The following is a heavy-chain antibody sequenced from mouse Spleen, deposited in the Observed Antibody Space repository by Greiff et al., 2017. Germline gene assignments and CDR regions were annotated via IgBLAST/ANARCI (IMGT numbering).Heavy chain of an antibody. CDR2: IWSGGST. CDR1: GFSLTSYG. V-gene: IGHV2-2*01. D-gene: IGHD2-1*01. CDR3: ARGRLYGNYVGWFAY. J-gene: IGHJ3*01. Sequence: VQGVESGPGLVQPSQSLSITCTVSGFSLTSYGVHWVRQSPGKGLEWLGVIWSGGSTDYNAAFISRLSISKDNSKSQVFFKMNSLQADDTAIYYCARGRLYGNYVGWFAYWGQGTLVTVSA.